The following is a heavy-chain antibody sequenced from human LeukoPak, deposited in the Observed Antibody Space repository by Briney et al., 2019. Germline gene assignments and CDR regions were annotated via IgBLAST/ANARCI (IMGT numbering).Heavy chain of an antibody. CDR3: ARDPGDYDSSGYKGIDY. CDR1: GYTFTSYG. V-gene: IGHV1-18*01. Sequence: ASVKVSCKASGYTFTSYGISWVRQAPGQGREWMGWISAYNGNTNYAQKLQGRVTMTTDTSTSTAYMELRSLRSDDTAVYYCARDPGDYDSSGYKGIDYWGQGTLVTVSS. CDR2: ISAYNGNT. J-gene: IGHJ4*02. D-gene: IGHD3-22*01.